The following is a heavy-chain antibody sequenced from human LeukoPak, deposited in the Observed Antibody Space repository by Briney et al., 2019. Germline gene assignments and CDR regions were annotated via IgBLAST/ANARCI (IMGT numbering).Heavy chain of an antibody. V-gene: IGHV1-2*02. CDR2: INPNSGGT. J-gene: IGHJ4*02. D-gene: IGHD2-2*01. CDR1: GYTFTGYY. Sequence: ASVKVSCKASGYTFTGYYMHWVRQAPGQGLEWMGWINPNSGGTNYAQKFQGRVTMTRDTSISTAYMELSRLRSDDTAVYYCARDLGGVVPAARLDYWGQGTLVTVSS. CDR3: ARDLGGVVPAARLDY.